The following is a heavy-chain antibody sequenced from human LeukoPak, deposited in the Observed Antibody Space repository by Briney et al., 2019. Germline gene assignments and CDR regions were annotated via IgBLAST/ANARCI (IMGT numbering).Heavy chain of an antibody. CDR1: GFTFSSYA. CDR3: ARPATGYSQNPFDY. V-gene: IGHV3-30-3*01. J-gene: IGHJ4*02. D-gene: IGHD3-9*01. Sequence: QTGGSLRLSCAASGFTFSSYAMHWVRQAPGKGLEWVAVISYDGSNKYYADSVKGRFTISRDNSKNTLYLQMNSLRAEDTAVYYCARPATGYSQNPFDYWGQGTLVTVSS. CDR2: ISYDGSNK.